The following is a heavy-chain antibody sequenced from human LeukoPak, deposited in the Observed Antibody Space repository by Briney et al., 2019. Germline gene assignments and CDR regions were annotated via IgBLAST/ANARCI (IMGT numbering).Heavy chain of an antibody. V-gene: IGHV1-69*04. J-gene: IGHJ3*02. CDR1: GGTFSRDA. CDR2: IIPMLDAV. D-gene: IGHD3-16*01. Sequence: SVKVSCKASGGTFSRDAISWVRQAPGQGLEWMGRIIPMLDAVHYAKKFQDRVTINADKSTNTAYLDLKSLRSEDTAVYYCARDRDGTLILGVFDIWGPGTMVTVSS. CDR3: ARDRDGTLILGVFDI.